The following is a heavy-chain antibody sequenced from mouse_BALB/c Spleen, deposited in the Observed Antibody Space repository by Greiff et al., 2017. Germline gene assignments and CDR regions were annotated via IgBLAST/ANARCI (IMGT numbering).Heavy chain of an antibody. J-gene: IGHJ4*01. CDR3: ARSHRYDYAMDY. CDR2: ISSGSSTI. Sequence: EVKVVESGGGLVQPGGSRKLSCAASGFTFSSFGMHWVRQAPEKGLEWVAYISSGSSTIYYADTVKGRFTISRDNPKNTLFLQMTSLRSEDTAMYYCARSHRYDYAMDYWGQGTSVTVSS. CDR1: GFTFSSFG. V-gene: IGHV5-17*02. D-gene: IGHD2-14*01.